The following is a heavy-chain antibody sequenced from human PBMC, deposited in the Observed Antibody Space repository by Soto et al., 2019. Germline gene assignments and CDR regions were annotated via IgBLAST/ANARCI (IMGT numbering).Heavy chain of an antibody. CDR2: ISSDGNNK. V-gene: IGHV3-30*14. Sequence: QVQLVESGGGVVQPGRSLRLSCAASGFTFSRYAMHWVRQAPGKGLEWVTVISSDGNNKYYADSVRGRFTISRDNAENTLYRQLSSLTGEDTAVFFCASGSSEELQRQPLKYWGRGTLVTVSS. D-gene: IGHD1-1*01. J-gene: IGHJ4*02. CDR1: GFTFSRYA. CDR3: ASGSSEELQRQPLKY.